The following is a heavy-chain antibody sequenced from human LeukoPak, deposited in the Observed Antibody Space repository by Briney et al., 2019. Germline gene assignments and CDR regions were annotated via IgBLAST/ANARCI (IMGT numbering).Heavy chain of an antibody. CDR1: GGSISSGSYY. J-gene: IGHJ4*02. D-gene: IGHD6-19*01. CDR3: ARSGGWSEYFDY. Sequence: TLSLPCSVSGGSISSGSYYGSWVRRPAGKGLEWNGRIYTNGSTNYNPSRKSRVTISVDTSKNQFSLKLSSVTAADMAVYYCARSGGWSEYFDYWGQGTLVTVSS. CDR2: IYTNGST. V-gene: IGHV4-61*02.